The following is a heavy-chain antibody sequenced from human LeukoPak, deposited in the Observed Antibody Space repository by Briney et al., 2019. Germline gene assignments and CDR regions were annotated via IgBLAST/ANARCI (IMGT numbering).Heavy chain of an antibody. CDR1: GITVNSTY. Sequence: TGGSLRLSCAASGITVNSTYISWVRQAPGKGLEWVSVAYSDGNTYYAGSVKGRFTISRDNSKNTLFLQMNSLRAEDTAVYYCARLFGSGWPGYFYYAMDVWGQGTTVAASS. J-gene: IGHJ6*02. CDR2: AYSDGNT. CDR3: ARLFGSGWPGYFYYAMDV. V-gene: IGHV3-66*04. D-gene: IGHD6-19*01.